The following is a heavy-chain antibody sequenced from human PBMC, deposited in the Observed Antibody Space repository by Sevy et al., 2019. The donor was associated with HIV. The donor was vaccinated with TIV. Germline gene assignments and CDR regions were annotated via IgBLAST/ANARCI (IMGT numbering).Heavy chain of an antibody. V-gene: IGHV4-59*01. J-gene: IGHJ5*02. CDR3: ARDQSNYDFWSGYYSDWFDP. CDR2: IYYSGRT. CDR1: GGSISSYY. D-gene: IGHD3-3*01. Sequence: SETLSLTCTVSGGSISSYYWSWIRQPPGKGLEWIGYIYYSGRTNYNPSLKSRVTISVDTSKNQFSLKLSSVTAADTAVYYCARDQSNYDFWSGYYSDWFDPWGQGTLVTVSS.